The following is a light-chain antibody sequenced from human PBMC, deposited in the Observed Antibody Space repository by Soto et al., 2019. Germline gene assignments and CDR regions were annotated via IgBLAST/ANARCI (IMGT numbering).Light chain of an antibody. J-gene: IGKJ5*01. CDR2: YTS. CDR1: QSVSSD. Sequence: EIVMTQSPATLSASPGESATLSCRASQSVSSDLAWYQQKPGQAPTLXXYYTSTRATGFPARFSGGGCGTEFTLTISSLQSEDSVFYYCQQYNNWPPITFGQGTRLEIK. CDR3: QQYNNWPPIT. V-gene: IGKV3-15*01.